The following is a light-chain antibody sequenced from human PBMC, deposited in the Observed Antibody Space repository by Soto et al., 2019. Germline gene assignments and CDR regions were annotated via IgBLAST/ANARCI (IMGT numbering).Light chain of an antibody. CDR2: DAS. CDR1: QGISTA. J-gene: IGKJ4*01. Sequence: AIQLTQSPSSLSASVGDRVTITCRASQGISTALAWYQQKPGKAPKLLIYDASSLQSGVPSRFSGSGSGTDFTLTISSLQSEDFAIYYCQQYNNWPLTFGGGTKVDIK. CDR3: QQYNNWPLT. V-gene: IGKV1D-13*01.